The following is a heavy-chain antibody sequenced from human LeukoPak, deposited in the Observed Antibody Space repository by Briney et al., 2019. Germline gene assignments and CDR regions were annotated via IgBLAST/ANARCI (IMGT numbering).Heavy chain of an antibody. D-gene: IGHD3-16*02. CDR3: AKEDRRLRLGELSALDY. Sequence: GGSLRLSCAASGFTFSSYSMNWVRQAPGKGLEWVSAISGSGGSTYYADSVKGRFTISRDNSKNTLYLQMNSLRAEDTAVYYCAKEDRRLRLGELSALDYWGQGTLVTVSS. J-gene: IGHJ4*02. V-gene: IGHV3-23*01. CDR2: ISGSGGST. CDR1: GFTFSSYS.